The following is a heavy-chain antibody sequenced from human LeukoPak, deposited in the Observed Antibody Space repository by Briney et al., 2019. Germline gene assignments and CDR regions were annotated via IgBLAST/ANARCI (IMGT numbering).Heavy chain of an antibody. CDR2: IIPILGIA. D-gene: IGHD5-18*01. J-gene: IGHJ4*02. CDR3: ARDLRYSYGPDY. Sequence: ASVKVSCKASGGTFSSYAISWVRQAPGQGLEWMGRIIPILGIANYAQKFQGRVTITADKSTSTAYMELSSLRSEDTAVYYCARDLRYSYGPDYWGQGTLVTVSS. V-gene: IGHV1-69*04. CDR1: GGTFSSYA.